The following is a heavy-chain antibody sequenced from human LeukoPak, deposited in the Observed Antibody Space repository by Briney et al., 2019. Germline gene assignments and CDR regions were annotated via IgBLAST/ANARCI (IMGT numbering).Heavy chain of an antibody. CDR2: IKKTGSET. CDR3: VRDFRSGDF. CDR1: KFIFSNYW. V-gene: IGHV3-7*01. J-gene: IGHJ4*02. Sequence: GGSLRLSCAASKFIFSNYWMSWVRQAPGKGLEWVAYIKKTGSETYYVDSVKGRFSISRDDARNMVFLEMHSLRVDDTAVYYCVRDFRSGDFWGQGILVTVSS.